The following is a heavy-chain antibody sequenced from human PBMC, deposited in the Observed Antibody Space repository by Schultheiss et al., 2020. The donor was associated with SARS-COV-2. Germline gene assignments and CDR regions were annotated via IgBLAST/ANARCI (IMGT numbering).Heavy chain of an antibody. CDR3: ARDGGVVPGAISWADD. CDR1: GFTFNNYA. V-gene: IGHV3-30*04. J-gene: IGHJ4*02. CDR2: ISSDGNKK. Sequence: GGSLRLSCATSGFTFNNYAVHWVRQAPGKGLEWVAVISSDGNKKYFADSVKGRITISRDNFKNTVHLQMNSLRGDDTAVYFCARDGGVVPGAISWADDWGQGTLVTVSS. D-gene: IGHD2-2*02.